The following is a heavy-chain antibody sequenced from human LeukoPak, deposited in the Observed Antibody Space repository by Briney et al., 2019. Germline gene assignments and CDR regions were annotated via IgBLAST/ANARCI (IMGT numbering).Heavy chain of an antibody. CDR2: IYYSGST. CDR3: ARAPKYDFWSGYMNFDY. J-gene: IGHJ4*02. CDR1: GGSLSSYY. V-gene: IGHV4-59*01. Sequence: SETLSLTCTVSGGSLSSYYWSWIRRPPGKGLEWIGDIYYSGSTNYNPSLKSRVTISVDTSKNQFSLKLSSVTAADTAVYYCARAPKYDFWSGYMNFDYWGQGTLVTVSS. D-gene: IGHD3-3*01.